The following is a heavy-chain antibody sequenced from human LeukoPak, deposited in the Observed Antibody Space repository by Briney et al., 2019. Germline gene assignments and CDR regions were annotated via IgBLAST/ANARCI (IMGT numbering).Heavy chain of an antibody. CDR1: GGTFSSYA. V-gene: IGHV1-69*13. CDR3: ATDRTDGDYPGYYYGMDA. Sequence: SVKVSCKASGGTFSSYAISWVRQAPGQGLEWMGGIIPIFGTANYAQKFQGRVTITADESTSTAYMELSSLRSEDTAVYYCATDRTDGDYPGYYYGMDAWGQGTTVTVSS. D-gene: IGHD4-17*01. J-gene: IGHJ6*02. CDR2: IIPIFGTA.